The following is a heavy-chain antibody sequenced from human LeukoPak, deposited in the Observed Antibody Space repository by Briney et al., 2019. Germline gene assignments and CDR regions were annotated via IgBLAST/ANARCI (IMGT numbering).Heavy chain of an antibody. J-gene: IGHJ6*02. CDR1: GFTFDDYA. V-gene: IGHV3-9*01. Sequence: PGGSLRLSCAASGFTFDDYAMHWVRQAPGKGLEWVSGISWNSGSIGYADSVKGRFTISRDNAKNSLYLQMNSLRAEDTALYYCASSRAAAVPQFSRYYYYYGMDVWGQGTTVTVSS. D-gene: IGHD6-13*01. CDR3: ASSRAAAVPQFSRYYYYYGMDV. CDR2: ISWNSGSI.